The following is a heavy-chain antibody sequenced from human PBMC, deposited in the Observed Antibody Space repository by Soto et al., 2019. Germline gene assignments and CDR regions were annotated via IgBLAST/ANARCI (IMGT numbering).Heavy chain of an antibody. V-gene: IGHV1-18*01. CDR2: ISTNSGNT. CDR1: GYMFTING. CDR3: ARDKGWDLDN. J-gene: IGHJ4*02. D-gene: IGHD6-19*01. Sequence: QVQVVQSGSEVKKPGASVKVSCKTSGYMFTINGISWVRQVPGQGLEWMGWISTNSGNTKFAQNFQDRVTLTTDTSTSKPYMELMSLRSDDTAIYYCARDKGWDLDNWGQGTLVTVSS.